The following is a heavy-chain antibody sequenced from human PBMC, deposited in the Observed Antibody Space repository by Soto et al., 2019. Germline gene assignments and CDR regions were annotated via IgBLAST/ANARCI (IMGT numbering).Heavy chain of an antibody. CDR3: ARDQTYYDFWFGLIYAYYYYGMDV. V-gene: IGHV3-30-3*01. CDR2: ISYDGSNK. CDR1: GFTFSSYA. D-gene: IGHD3-3*01. J-gene: IGHJ6*02. Sequence: QVQLVESGGGVVQPGRSLRLSCAASGFTFSSYAMHWVRQAPGKGLEWVAVISYDGSNKYYADSVKGRFTISRDNSKNTLYLQMNSLRAEDTAVYYCARDQTYYDFWFGLIYAYYYYGMDVWGQGTTVTVSS.